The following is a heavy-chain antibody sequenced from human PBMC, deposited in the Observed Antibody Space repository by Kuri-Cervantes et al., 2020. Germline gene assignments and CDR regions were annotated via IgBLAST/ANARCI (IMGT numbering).Heavy chain of an antibody. Sequence: GGSLRLSCAASGFIFSVYPMHWVRQAPGKGLQWVAVTSLDGNNKYYADSVKGRFTISRDNSKNTLYLQMNSLRAEDTAVYYCAKERLVGGSYYYYFDYWGQGTLVTVSS. CDR1: GFIFSVYP. J-gene: IGHJ4*02. V-gene: IGHV3-30*01. CDR2: TSLDGNNK. D-gene: IGHD1-26*01. CDR3: AKERLVGGSYYYYFDY.